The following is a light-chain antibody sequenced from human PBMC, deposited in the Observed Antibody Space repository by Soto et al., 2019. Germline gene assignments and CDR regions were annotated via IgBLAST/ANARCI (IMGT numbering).Light chain of an antibody. CDR1: TSDFGTKTF. J-gene: IGLJ2*01. CDR3: CLDTPFVSF. CDR2: EGT. V-gene: IGLV2-23*01. Sequence: QSVLTQPASVSGSPGQSITISCIGTTSDFGTKTFFSWYQQQPGTAPKLIIYEGTKRPSGVSSRFSGSKSGNTASLTGSELQSDDESDYFCCLDTPFVSFFGGGTKLTVL.